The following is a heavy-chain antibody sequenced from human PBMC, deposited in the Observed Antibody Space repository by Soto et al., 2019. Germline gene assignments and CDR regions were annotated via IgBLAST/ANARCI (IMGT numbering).Heavy chain of an antibody. CDR3: ARXGLHIESSGQLTYYFDH. D-gene: IGHD3-22*01. Sequence: SETLSLTCAVYGGPFSDSFWSWIRQPPGKGLEWIGEINHRGFTNYKPSLKSRVTISVDTSKNQFSLKLSSVTAADTALYYCARXGLHIESSGQLTYYFDHWGQGTLVTVSS. CDR1: GGPFSDSF. CDR2: INHRGFT. J-gene: IGHJ4*02. V-gene: IGHV4-34*01.